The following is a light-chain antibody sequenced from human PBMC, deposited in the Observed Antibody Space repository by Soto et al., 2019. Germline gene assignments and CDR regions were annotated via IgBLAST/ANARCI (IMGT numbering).Light chain of an antibody. V-gene: IGLV1-40*01. J-gene: IGLJ1*01. Sequence: QSVLTQPPSVSGAPGQRVTISCTGSSSNIGAHYDVHWYQQLPGTAPKLLIYGNSNRPSGVPDRFSGSKSDTSASLAITGLQAEDGADYYCQSYDNSLSVYVFGTGTKVTVL. CDR2: GNS. CDR1: SSNIGAHYD. CDR3: QSYDNSLSVYV.